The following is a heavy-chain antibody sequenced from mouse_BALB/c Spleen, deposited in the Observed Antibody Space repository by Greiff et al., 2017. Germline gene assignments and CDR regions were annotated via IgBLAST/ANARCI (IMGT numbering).Heavy chain of an antibody. J-gene: IGHJ2*01. Sequence: QVQLKQSGPGLVAPSQCLSISCTVSGFSLTRYCVHWVRQPPGQGLEWLGVIWAGGSTNFNSALMSRLSISKDNSKSQVFLKMNSLQTDDTAMYYCARALSTMITYFDYWGQGTTLTVSS. CDR3: ARALSTMITYFDY. CDR2: IWAGGST. D-gene: IGHD2-4*01. CDR1: GFSLTRYC. V-gene: IGHV2-9*02.